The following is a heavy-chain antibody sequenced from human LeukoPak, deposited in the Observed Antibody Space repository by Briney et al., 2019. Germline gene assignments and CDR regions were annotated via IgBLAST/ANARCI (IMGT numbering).Heavy chain of an antibody. V-gene: IGHV3-66*01. Sequence: SGGSLRLSCAASGFTVSSNSMTWVRQAPGKGLEWVSVIYSGGSTYYADSVRGRFTISRDNSKNTLYLQMNSLRAEGTAVYYCARGVGGYADYWGQGTLVTVSS. CDR1: GFTVSSNS. CDR3: ARGVGGYADY. CDR2: IYSGGST. J-gene: IGHJ4*02. D-gene: IGHD3-22*01.